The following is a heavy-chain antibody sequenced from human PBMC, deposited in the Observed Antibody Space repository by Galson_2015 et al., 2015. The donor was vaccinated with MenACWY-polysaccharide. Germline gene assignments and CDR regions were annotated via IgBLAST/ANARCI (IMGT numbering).Heavy chain of an antibody. D-gene: IGHD3-3*01. J-gene: IGHJ4*02. CDR1: GFTLSDYW. V-gene: IGHV3-7*01. CDR3: ARGPRVFGVVTLGWFDY. CDR2: IKKDGNEK. Sequence: SLRLSCAASGFTLSDYWMTWVRQAPGKGLEWVANIKKDGNEKYYVASVKGRFTISRDNAKNSLYLQMNSLRAEDTAVYYCARGPRVFGVVTLGWFDYWGQGTLVTVSP.